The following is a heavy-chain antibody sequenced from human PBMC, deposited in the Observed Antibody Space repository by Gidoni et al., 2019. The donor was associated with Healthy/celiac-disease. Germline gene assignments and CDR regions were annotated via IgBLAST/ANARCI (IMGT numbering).Heavy chain of an antibody. Sequence: IRSKANSYATAYAASVKGRFTISRDDSKNTAYLQMNSLKTEDTAVYYCTRQGIAVAGTSNWGQGTLVTVSS. CDR3: TRQGIAVAGTSN. D-gene: IGHD6-19*01. CDR2: IRSKANSYAT. V-gene: IGHV3-73*01. J-gene: IGHJ4*02.